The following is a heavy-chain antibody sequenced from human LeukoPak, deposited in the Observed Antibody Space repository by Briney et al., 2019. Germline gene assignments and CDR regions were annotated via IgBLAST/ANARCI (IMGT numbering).Heavy chain of an antibody. Sequence: GESLKISCKGSGYSFTSYWIGWVRQMPGKGLEWMGIIYPGDSDTRYSPSFQGQVTISADKSISTSYLQWSSLKAPDTAMYYCARGRRGYSYGYRTEYFRHWGQGTLVTVSS. CDR1: GYSFTSYW. CDR3: ARGRRGYSYGYRTEYFRH. D-gene: IGHD5-18*01. CDR2: IYPGDSDT. J-gene: IGHJ1*01. V-gene: IGHV5-51*01.